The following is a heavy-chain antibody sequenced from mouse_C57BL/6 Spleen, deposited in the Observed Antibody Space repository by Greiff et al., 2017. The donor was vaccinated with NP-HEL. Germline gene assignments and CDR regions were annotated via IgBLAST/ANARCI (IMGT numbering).Heavy chain of an antibody. V-gene: IGHV1-82*01. CDR3: ASNWDVDY. D-gene: IGHD4-1*01. CDR2: IYPGDGDT. CDR1: GYAFSSSW. J-gene: IGHJ3*01. Sequence: QVQLKESGPELVKPGASVKISCKASGYAFSSSWMNWVKQRPGKGLEWIGRIYPGDGDTNYNGKFKGKATLTADKSSSTAYMQLSSLTSEDSAVYFCASNWDVDYWGQGTLVTVSA.